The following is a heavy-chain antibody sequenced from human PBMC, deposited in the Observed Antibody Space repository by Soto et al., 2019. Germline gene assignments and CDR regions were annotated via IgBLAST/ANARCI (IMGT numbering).Heavy chain of an antibody. CDR2: MYYSGGS. V-gene: IGHV4-59*01. CDR3: VRSGHSFGGVM. CDR1: GASMNNYY. J-gene: IGHJ4*02. Sequence: QVQLQEWGPGLVKPSETLSLTCTVSGASMNNYYGSWVRQPPGKGLEWIGYMYYSGGSNSNPSLKGRVTISVDTFKLQISLKLTSVTAADTAVYYCVRSGHSFGGVMWGQGTLVTVSS. D-gene: IGHD3-16*01.